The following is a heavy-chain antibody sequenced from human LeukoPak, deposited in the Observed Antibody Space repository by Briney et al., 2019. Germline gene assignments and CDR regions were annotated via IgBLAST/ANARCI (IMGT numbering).Heavy chain of an antibody. V-gene: IGHV3-7*01. J-gene: IGHJ4*02. Sequence: GGSLRLSCATSGFSFNTFWMNWVRQAPGKGLERVASINQGGTEKSSVDSVKGRFTISRDNAKNSLYLQMYGLTAEDTAVYYCARDGPPAGLYFDNWGQGTLVTVSS. CDR3: ARDGPPAGLYFDN. CDR2: INQGGTEK. D-gene: IGHD2-2*01. CDR1: GFSFNTFW.